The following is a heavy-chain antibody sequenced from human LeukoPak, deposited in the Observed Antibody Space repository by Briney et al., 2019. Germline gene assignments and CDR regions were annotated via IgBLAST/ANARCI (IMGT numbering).Heavy chain of an antibody. D-gene: IGHD3-16*01. J-gene: IGHJ4*02. CDR3: ARGVGPTF. CDR1: GGSFSGYY. V-gene: IGHV4-34*01. CDR2: INHSGST. Sequence: SETLSLTCAVYGGSFSGYYWSWIRQPPGKGLEWIGEINHSGSTNYNPSLKSRVTISVDTSKNQFSLKLSSVTAADTAVYYCARGVGPTFWGQGTLVTVSS.